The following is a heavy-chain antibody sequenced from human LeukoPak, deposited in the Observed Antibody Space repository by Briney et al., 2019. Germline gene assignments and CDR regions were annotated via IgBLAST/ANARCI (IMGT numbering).Heavy chain of an antibody. J-gene: IGHJ5*02. CDR2: IYYSGST. V-gene: IGHV4-30-4*01. D-gene: IGHD4-11*01. Sequence: PSQTLSLTCTVSGGSISSGDYYWGWIRQPPGKGLEWIGYIYYSGSTYYNPSLKSRVTISVDTSKNQFSLKLSSVTAADTAVYYCARAVTTVRFDPWGQGTLVTVSS. CDR3: ARAVTTVRFDP. CDR1: GGSISSGDYY.